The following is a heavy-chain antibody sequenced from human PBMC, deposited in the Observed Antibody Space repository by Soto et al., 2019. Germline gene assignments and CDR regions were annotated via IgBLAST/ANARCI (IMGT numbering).Heavy chain of an antibody. CDR3: AKGPIVVVITGGTDY. CDR2: ISYDGSNK. Sequence: GGSLRLSCAASGFTFSSYGMHWVRQAPGKRLEWVAVISYDGSNKYYADSVKGRFTISRDNSKNTLYLQMNSLRAEDTAVYYCAKGPIVVVITGGTDYWGQGTLVTVSS. J-gene: IGHJ4*02. V-gene: IGHV3-30*18. CDR1: GFTFSSYG. D-gene: IGHD3-22*01.